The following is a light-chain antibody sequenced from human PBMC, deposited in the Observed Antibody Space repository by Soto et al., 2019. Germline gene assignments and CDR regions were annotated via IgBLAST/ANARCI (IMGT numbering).Light chain of an antibody. CDR3: SSYTRSSTLV. V-gene: IGLV2-14*03. J-gene: IGLJ2*01. CDR1: SRDVGGYNY. CDR2: DVS. Sequence: QSALTQPASVSGSPGQSITISCTGTSRDVGGYNYVSWYQQHPGKAPKLMIYDVSNRPSGVSNRFSGSKSGSTASLTISGLQAEDEADYYCSSYTRSSTLVFGGGTEVTVL.